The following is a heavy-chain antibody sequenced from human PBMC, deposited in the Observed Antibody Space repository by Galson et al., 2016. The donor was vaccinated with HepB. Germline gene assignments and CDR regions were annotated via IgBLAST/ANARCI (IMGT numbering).Heavy chain of an antibody. D-gene: IGHD3-22*01. Sequence: TLSLTCTVSGGSISSLGHYWTWIRQNPVKGLQWIGYMYYSGNAHYNPSLKSRVIISIDTSKNQFSLKLSSVTAADTAVYFCARSNYHDTSRAFDIWGQGTVITVSS. CDR2: MYYSGNA. J-gene: IGHJ3*02. V-gene: IGHV4-31*03. CDR3: ARSNYHDTSRAFDI. CDR1: GGSISSLGHY.